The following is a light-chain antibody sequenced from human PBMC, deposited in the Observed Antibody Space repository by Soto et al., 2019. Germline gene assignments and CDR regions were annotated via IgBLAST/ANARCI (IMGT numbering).Light chain of an antibody. CDR3: QQYYASPFP. J-gene: IGKJ3*01. Sequence: DIQMTQFPSSLSASVGDRVTITCRASQGIGNSLAWFQQKPGKAPKSLIYGGSSLQSGVPSKYSGSGSGTYFTLTISSLQPEDSATYYCQQYYASPFPFGPGTKVDVK. CDR2: GGS. CDR1: QGIGNS. V-gene: IGKV1-16*02.